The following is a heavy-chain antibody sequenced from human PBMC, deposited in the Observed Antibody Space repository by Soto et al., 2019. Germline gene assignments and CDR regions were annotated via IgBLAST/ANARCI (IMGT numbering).Heavy chain of an antibody. CDR2: IYYSGST. CDR3: AAADGAGGMDV. V-gene: IGHV4-30-4*01. J-gene: IGHJ6*02. CDR1: GGSISSGDYY. Sequence: QVQLQESGPGLVKPSQTLSLTCTVSGGSISSGDYYWSWIRQPPGKGLEWIGYIYYSGSTYYNPSLKSRVTISVDTSKTQFPLKLRSGTAADTAVYYCAAADGAGGMDVWGQGTTVTVSS. D-gene: IGHD3-10*01.